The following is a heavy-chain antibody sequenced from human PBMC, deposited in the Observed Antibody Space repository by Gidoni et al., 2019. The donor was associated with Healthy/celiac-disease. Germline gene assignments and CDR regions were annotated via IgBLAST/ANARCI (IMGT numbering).Heavy chain of an antibody. Sequence: QVQLVQSGAEVKKPGSSVTVSCKASGGTFSSYAISWVRQAPGQGLEWMGGIIPIFGTANYAQKFQGRVTITADESTGTAYMELSSLRSEDTAVYYCARGAGGSYFWWFDPWGQGTLVTVSS. CDR2: IIPIFGTA. V-gene: IGHV1-69*01. D-gene: IGHD1-26*01. J-gene: IGHJ5*02. CDR1: GGTFSSYA. CDR3: ARGAGGSYFWWFDP.